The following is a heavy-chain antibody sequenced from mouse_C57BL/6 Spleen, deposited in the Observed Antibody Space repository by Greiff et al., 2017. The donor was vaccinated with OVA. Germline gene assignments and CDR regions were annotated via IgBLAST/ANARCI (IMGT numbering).Heavy chain of an antibody. Sequence: EVMLVESGGGLVKPGGSLKLSCAASGFTFSDYGMHWVRQAPEKGLEWVAYISSGSSTIYYADTVKGRFTISRDNAKNTLFLQMTSLRSEDTAMYYCARGNTSAMDYWGQGTSVTVSS. V-gene: IGHV5-17*01. CDR2: ISSGSSTI. CDR1: GFTFSDYG. J-gene: IGHJ4*01. CDR3: ARGNTSAMDY. D-gene: IGHD2-1*01.